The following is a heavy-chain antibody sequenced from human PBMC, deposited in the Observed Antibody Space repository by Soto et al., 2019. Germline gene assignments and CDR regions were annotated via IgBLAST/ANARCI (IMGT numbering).Heavy chain of an antibody. J-gene: IGHJ4*02. CDR3: ARDPPGIAASGGGG. D-gene: IGHD6-13*01. CDR2: IYSGGST. CDR1: GFTVSNNY. Sequence: EVQLVESGGGLIQPGGSLRLSCAASGFTVSNNYMRWVRQAPGKGLEWVSLIYSGGSTHYADSVKGRFTIPRDNSKNTLYLQMNSPRVEDTAVYYCARDPPGIAASGGGGWGQGTLVTVSS. V-gene: IGHV3-53*01.